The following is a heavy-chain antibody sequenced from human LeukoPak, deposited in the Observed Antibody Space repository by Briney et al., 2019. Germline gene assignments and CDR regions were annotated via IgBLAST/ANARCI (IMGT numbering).Heavy chain of an antibody. CDR2: LYYSGKT. J-gene: IGHJ4*02. V-gene: IGHV4-39*01. CDR1: DDSISSSTYY. CDR3: AKSGGYGLIDY. Sequence: SDTLSLTCIISDDSISSSTYYWGWIRQPPGKGLEWIGTLYYSGKTYYNPSLKSRVTISIDTSKNQFSLRLNSVTAADTAMYYCAKSGGYGLIDYWGQGTLVTVSS. D-gene: IGHD1-26*01.